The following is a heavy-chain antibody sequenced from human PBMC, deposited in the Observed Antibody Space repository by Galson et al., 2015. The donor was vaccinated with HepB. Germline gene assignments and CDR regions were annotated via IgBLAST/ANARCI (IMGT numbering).Heavy chain of an antibody. J-gene: IGHJ6*02. D-gene: IGHD6-13*01. CDR3: ARMEQQLVQGLGWDNYYYYGMDV. CDR1: GYTFTSYA. V-gene: IGHV1-3*01. Sequence: SVKVSCKASGYTFTSYAMHWVRQAPGQRLEWMGWINAGNGNTKYSQKFQGRVTITRDTSASTAYMELSSLRSEDTAVYYCARMEQQLVQGLGWDNYYYYGMDVWGQGTTVTVSS. CDR2: INAGNGNT.